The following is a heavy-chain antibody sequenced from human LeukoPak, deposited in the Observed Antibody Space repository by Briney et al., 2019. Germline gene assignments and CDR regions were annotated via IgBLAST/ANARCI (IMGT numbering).Heavy chain of an antibody. CDR2: ISAYNGNT. Sequence: ASVKVSCKASGYTFTSYGISWVRQAPGQGLEWMGWISAYNGNTNYAQKLQGRVTMTIDTSTSTAYMELRSLRSDDTAVYYCARDLEEYCSSTSCYAGPDAFDIWGQGTMVTVSS. D-gene: IGHD2-2*01. V-gene: IGHV1-18*04. J-gene: IGHJ3*02. CDR3: ARDLEEYCSSTSCYAGPDAFDI. CDR1: GYTFTSYG.